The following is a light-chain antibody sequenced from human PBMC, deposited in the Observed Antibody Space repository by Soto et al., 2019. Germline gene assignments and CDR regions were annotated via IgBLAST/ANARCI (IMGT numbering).Light chain of an antibody. CDR3: QHYNSYSEA. V-gene: IGKV1-9*01. Sequence: DIHLAHSPSPLSSSLWDIVTLSCRASQDISRYLAWYQQKPGKAPKLLIYAASTLQSGVPSRFSGSGSGTEFTLTISSLQPDDFATYYCQHYNSYSEAFGQGTKVDI. CDR2: AAS. CDR1: QDISRY. J-gene: IGKJ1*01.